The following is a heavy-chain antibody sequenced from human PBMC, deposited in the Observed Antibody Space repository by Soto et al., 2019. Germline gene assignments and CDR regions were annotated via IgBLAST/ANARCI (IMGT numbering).Heavy chain of an antibody. CDR1: GYSFTSYY. Sequence: ASVKVSCKSSGYSFTSYYIHWVRRAPGQGLEWMGIINPSGGRTVYALKFQGRVTMTRDTSTSTLYMELSGPRSEDTAVYYCGREGVAETGEIEYWGQGTLVTVSS. CDR3: GREGVAETGEIEY. CDR2: INPSGGRT. J-gene: IGHJ4*02. D-gene: IGHD7-27*01. V-gene: IGHV1-46*01.